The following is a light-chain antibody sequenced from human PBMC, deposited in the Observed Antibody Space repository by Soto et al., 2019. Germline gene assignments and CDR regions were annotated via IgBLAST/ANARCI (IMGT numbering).Light chain of an antibody. CDR3: QQGYSNPPT. V-gene: IGKV1-39*01. J-gene: IGKJ2*01. CDR2: AAS. Sequence: DIQMTQSPSSLSASVGDRVTITCRANQSISNYLYWYQQNPGRAPNLLIYAASTLQSVVPSRFSGSGSGTDFTLTITSLQPEDFATYYCQQGYSNPPTFGQGTKLEIK. CDR1: QSISNY.